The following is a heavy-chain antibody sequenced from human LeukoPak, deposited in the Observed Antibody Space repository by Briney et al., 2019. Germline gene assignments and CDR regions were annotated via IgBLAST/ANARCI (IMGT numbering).Heavy chain of an antibody. CDR2: IRYDGSNK. D-gene: IGHD1-1*01. CDR1: GFTFSSYG. V-gene: IGHV3-30*02. J-gene: IGHJ5*02. Sequence: GGSLRLSCAASGFTFSSYGMHWVRQAPGKGLEWVAFIRYDGSNKYYADSVKGRFTISRDNSKNTLYLQMNSLRAEDTAVYYCATKPSPGSWFDPWGQGTLVTVSS. CDR3: ATKPSPGSWFDP.